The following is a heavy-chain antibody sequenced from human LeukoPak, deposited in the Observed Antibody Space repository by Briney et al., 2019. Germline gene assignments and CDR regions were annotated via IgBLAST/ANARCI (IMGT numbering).Heavy chain of an antibody. CDR3: ARDNSHSRIYSTRGNAFDI. V-gene: IGHV3-30-3*01. CDR2: ISSDGNNK. Sequence: GGSLRLSCAASGFTFSSFPMHWVRQAPGKGLEWVAVISSDGNNKYYADSVKGRFTISRDNSKNTLYLPMNSLRVEDTAVYYCARDNSHSRIYSTRGNAFDIWGQGTMVTVSS. D-gene: IGHD6-13*01. CDR1: GFTFSSFP. J-gene: IGHJ3*02.